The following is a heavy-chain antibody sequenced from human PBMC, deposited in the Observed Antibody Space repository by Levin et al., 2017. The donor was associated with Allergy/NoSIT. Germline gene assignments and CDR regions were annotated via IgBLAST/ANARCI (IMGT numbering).Heavy chain of an antibody. D-gene: IGHD2-15*01. CDR1: GGSFSGYY. V-gene: IGHV4-34*01. J-gene: IGHJ4*02. Sequence: GSLRLSCAVYGGSFSGYYWSWIRQPPGKGLEWIGEINHSGSTNYNPSLKSRVTISVDTSKNQFSLKLSSVTAADTAVYYCARSLGYCSGGSCYPFDYWGQGTLVTVSS. CDR2: INHSGST. CDR3: ARSLGYCSGGSCYPFDY.